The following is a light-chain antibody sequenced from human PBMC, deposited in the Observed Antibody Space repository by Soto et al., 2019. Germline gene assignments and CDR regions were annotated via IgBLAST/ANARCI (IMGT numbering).Light chain of an antibody. Sequence: QAVVTQPASVSGSPGQSVSISCTGTSGDVGHDKYVSWYQQHPGKVPKLLIYEVTDRPSGISNRFSGSKSGNTASLTISGLQAEDEADYYCSSYTSAHTVIFGGGTKLTVL. V-gene: IGLV2-14*01. CDR3: SSYTSAHTVI. CDR2: EVT. J-gene: IGLJ2*01. CDR1: SGDVGHDKY.